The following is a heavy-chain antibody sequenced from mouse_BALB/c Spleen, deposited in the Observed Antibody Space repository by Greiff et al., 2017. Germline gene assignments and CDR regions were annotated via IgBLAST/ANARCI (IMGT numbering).Heavy chain of an antibody. CDR1: GYAFTNYL. D-gene: IGHD2-3*01. CDR2: IYPGSGGT. J-gene: IGHJ3*01. V-gene: IGHV1-54*01. Sequence: QVQLQQSGAELVRPGTSVKVSCKASGYAFTNYLIEWVKQRPGQGLEWIGVIYPGSGGTNYTEKFKGKATLTADKSSSTVYMQLSSLTSDDSAVYFYARRDDGYYLAWFAYWGQGTLVTVSA. CDR3: ARRDDGYYLAWFAY.